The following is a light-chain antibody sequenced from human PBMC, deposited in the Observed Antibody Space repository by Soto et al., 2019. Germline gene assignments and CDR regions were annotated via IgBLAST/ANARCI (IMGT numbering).Light chain of an antibody. V-gene: IGLV2-14*01. CDR3: SSYTSSSTYV. CDR2: DVS. CDR1: SSDVGGYNY. Sequence: QSALTQPASVSGSPGQSITISCTGTSSDVGGYNYVSWYQQHPGQAPKVMIYDVSNRPSGVSNRFSGSKSGNTASLTISGLQSEDEADYYCSSYTSSSTYVFGTGTKVTVL. J-gene: IGLJ1*01.